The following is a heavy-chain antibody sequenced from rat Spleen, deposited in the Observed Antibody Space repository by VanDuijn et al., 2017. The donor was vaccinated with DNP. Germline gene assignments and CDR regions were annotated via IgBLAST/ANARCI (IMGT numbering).Heavy chain of an antibody. Sequence: EVQLVETGGGLVQPGRSLKLSCVASGFTFSSYWMYWIRQAPGKGLEWVATISTSGSRTYYPDSVKGRFTISRDNAKSSLYLQMNSLKSEDTATYYCARRTEGLDYWGQGVMVTVSS. CDR3: ARRTEGLDY. CDR2: ISTSGSRT. V-gene: IGHV5-58*01. J-gene: IGHJ2*01. D-gene: IGHD1-11*01. CDR1: GFTFSSYW.